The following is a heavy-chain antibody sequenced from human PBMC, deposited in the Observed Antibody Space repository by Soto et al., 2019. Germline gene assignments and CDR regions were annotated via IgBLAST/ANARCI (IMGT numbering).Heavy chain of an antibody. CDR3: ARSITMVPESYYYYYGMDV. CDR1: GYSFTSYW. V-gene: IGHV5-10-1*01. D-gene: IGHD3-10*01. Sequence: PGESLKISCKGSGYSFTSYWISWVRQMPGKGLERMGRIDPSDSYTNYSPSFQGHVTISADKSISTAYLQWSSLKASDTAMYYCARSITMVPESYYYYYGMDVWGQGTTVTVSS. J-gene: IGHJ6*02. CDR2: IDPSDSYT.